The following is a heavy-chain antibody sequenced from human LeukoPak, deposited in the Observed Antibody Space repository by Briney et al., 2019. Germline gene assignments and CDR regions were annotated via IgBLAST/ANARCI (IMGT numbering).Heavy chain of an antibody. CDR1: GFTVSSHA. D-gene: IGHD2-2*01. CDR2: ISGSGGST. CDR3: AKGVGTALVVPAAANYYYYGMDV. Sequence: PGGSLRLSCAASGFTVSSHAISSVRQAPGKGLEWVPAISGSGGSTYYAASVKGRFTISSDNSKNTLYLQMNSLRAEDTAVYYCAKGVGTALVVPAAANYYYYGMDVWGQGTTVTVSS. V-gene: IGHV3-23*01. J-gene: IGHJ6*02.